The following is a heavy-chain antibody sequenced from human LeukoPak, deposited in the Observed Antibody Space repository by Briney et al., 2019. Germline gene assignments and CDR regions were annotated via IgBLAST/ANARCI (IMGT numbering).Heavy chain of an antibody. CDR1: GFTFSSYW. Sequence: PGGSLRLSCAASGFTFSSYWMHWVRQAPGKGLEWVANIKQDGSEKYYVDSVKGRFTISRDNAKNSLYLQMNSLRAEDTAVYYCASVYSGYDCPRDWGQGTLVTVSS. J-gene: IGHJ4*02. CDR2: IKQDGSEK. CDR3: ASVYSGYDCPRD. D-gene: IGHD5-12*01. V-gene: IGHV3-7*01.